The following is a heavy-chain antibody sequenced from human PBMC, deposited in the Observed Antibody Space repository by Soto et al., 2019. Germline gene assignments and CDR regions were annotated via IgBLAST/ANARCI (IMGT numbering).Heavy chain of an antibody. CDR3: ARGIVVRGQGWFDP. CDR1: GYTFTGYY. V-gene: IGHV1-2*02. CDR2: INPNSGDT. D-gene: IGHD2-15*01. J-gene: IGHJ5*02. Sequence: QVQLVQSGAEVKKPGASVKVSCKASGYTFTGYYIHWVRQAPGQGLEWMGWINPNSGDTNLAQKFQGRVTMPRDTSISTTYMELSRLASDDTAAYFCARGIVVRGQGWFDPWGQGTLVTVSS.